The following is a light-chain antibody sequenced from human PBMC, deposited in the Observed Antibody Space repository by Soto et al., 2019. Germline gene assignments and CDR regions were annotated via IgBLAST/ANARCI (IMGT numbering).Light chain of an antibody. V-gene: IGKV3-11*01. CDR2: QTS. CDR3: HQRQSWPRT. Sequence: DIVLTQSPGTLSFSPGERATLSCRASQSVDSTLAWYQQKPGQAPRLLIYQTSIRAAGIPARFSASGSGTDFTLTISDVQPEDFALYYCHQRQSWPRTFGQGTKVDIK. J-gene: IGKJ1*01. CDR1: QSVDST.